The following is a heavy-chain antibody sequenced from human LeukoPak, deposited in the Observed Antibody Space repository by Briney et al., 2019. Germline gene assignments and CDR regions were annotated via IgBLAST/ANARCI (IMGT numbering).Heavy chain of an antibody. V-gene: IGHV1-18*01. D-gene: IGHD5-18*01. CDR2: ISAYNGNT. J-gene: IGHJ4*02. CDR3: ARDRMDTGTYFDY. CDR1: GYTFTSYG. Sequence: ASVKVSCKASGYTFTSYGFTWVRQAPGQGLEWMGWISAYNGNTNYAQKLQGRVTMTTDTSTSTAYMELRSLRSDDTAMYYCARDRMDTGTYFDYWGQGTLVTVSS.